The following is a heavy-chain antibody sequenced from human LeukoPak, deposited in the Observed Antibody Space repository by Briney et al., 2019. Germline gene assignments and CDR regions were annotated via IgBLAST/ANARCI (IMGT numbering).Heavy chain of an antibody. V-gene: IGHV1-69*13. Sequence: SVKVSCKASGGTFSSYAISWVRQAPGQGLEWMGGIIPIFGTANYAQKFQGRGTITADESTSTAYMELSSLRSEDTAVYYCARPRTPHIIAAAGTLHYYYGIDVWGQGTTVTVSS. CDR2: IIPIFGTA. J-gene: IGHJ6*02. D-gene: IGHD6-13*01. CDR1: GGTFSSYA. CDR3: ARPRTPHIIAAAGTLHYYYGIDV.